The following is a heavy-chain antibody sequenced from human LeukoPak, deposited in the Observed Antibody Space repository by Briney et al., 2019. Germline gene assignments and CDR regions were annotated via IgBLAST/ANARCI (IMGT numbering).Heavy chain of an antibody. D-gene: IGHD3-3*01. J-gene: IGHJ6*03. Sequence: GGSLRLSCAASGFTFSNAWMSWVRQAPGKGLEWVGRIKKKTDGETTDYAAPVKGRFTISRDDSKNTLYLQMNSLKTEDTAVYYCTTNITIFYVPSASYYYVDVWGKGTTVTVSS. CDR1: GFTFSNAW. CDR3: TTNITIFYVPSASYYYVDV. CDR2: IKKKTDGETT. V-gene: IGHV3-15*01.